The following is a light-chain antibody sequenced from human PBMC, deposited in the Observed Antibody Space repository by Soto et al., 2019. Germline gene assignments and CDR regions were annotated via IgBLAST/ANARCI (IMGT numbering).Light chain of an antibody. V-gene: IGKV1-39*01. J-gene: IGKJ5*01. CDR2: AAS. Sequence: QLTQSPSSLSASVGDRVSITCRASQGISSYLAWYQQKPGKAPKLLIYAASTLQSGVPSKFSGSGFGTDFTLTISSLQTEDFATYYCQQNYSPPPITFGQGTRLEIK. CDR1: QGISSY. CDR3: QQNYSPPPIT.